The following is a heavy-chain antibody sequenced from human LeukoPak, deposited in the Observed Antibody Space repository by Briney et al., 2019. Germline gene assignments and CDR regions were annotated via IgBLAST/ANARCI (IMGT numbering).Heavy chain of an antibody. V-gene: IGHV3-66*01. D-gene: IGHD3-22*01. Sequence: GGSLRLSCAASGFTVSSNYMSWVRQAPGKGLEWVSVIYSGGSTYYADPVKGRFTISRDNSKNTLYLQMNSLRAEDTAVYYCARAQDYYDSSGYHFDYWGQGTLVTVSS. CDR3: ARAQDYYDSSGYHFDY. J-gene: IGHJ4*02. CDR2: IYSGGST. CDR1: GFTVSSNY.